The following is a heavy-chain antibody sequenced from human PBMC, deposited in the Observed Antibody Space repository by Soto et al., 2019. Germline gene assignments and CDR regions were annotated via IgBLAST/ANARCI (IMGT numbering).Heavy chain of an antibody. J-gene: IGHJ4*01. CDR3: ATSGRDGYNSHFDY. D-gene: IGHD2-21*01. Sequence: SVKVSCKASGGTFSSYAISWVRQAPGQGLEWMGGIFPILDTPKYAQRFQGRVTITADESATSAYMELNSLRSEDAAVYYCATSGRDGYNSHFDYWGQGTLVTVSS. CDR2: IFPILDTP. V-gene: IGHV1-69*13. CDR1: GGTFSSYA.